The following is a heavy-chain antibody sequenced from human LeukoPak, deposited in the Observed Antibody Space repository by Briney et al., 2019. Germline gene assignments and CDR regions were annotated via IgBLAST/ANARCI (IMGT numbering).Heavy chain of an antibody. CDR2: IYYSGST. CDR1: GGSISSYY. J-gene: IGHJ5*02. CDR3: ARDLPRHWFDP. V-gene: IGHV4-59*01. Sequence: SETLSLTCTVSGGSISSYYWSWIRQPPGKGLEWIGYIYYSGSTNYNPSLKSRVTISVDTSKNQFSLKLSSVTAADTAVYYCARDLPRHWFDPWGQGTLVTVSS.